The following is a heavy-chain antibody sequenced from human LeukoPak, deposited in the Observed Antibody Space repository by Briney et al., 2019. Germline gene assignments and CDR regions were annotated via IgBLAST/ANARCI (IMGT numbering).Heavy chain of an antibody. D-gene: IGHD2-2*02. CDR2: ISGSGNGT. CDR3: AKDPYQLLYGSWFDP. V-gene: IGHV3-23*01. Sequence: PGGSLRLSCAVSGFTFTSYAISWVRQAPGKGLEWVSTISGSGNGTYYANSVKGRFTLSRDKSKNTVYLQMNSLRAEDTAVYYCAKDPYQLLYGSWFDPWGQGTLVTVSS. J-gene: IGHJ5*02. CDR1: GFTFTSYA.